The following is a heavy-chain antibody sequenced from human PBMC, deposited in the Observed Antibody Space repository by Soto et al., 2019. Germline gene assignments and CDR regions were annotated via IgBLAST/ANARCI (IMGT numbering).Heavy chain of an antibody. V-gene: IGHV4-39*01. CDR1: GGSISRSSYY. CDR3: ARHGGTITRPDY. CDR2: VYYRGST. Sequence: QLQLQESGPGLVKPSETLSLTCSVSGGSISRSSYYWGWIRQPPGQGLEWIGRVYYRGSTYNNPSLMSRVTISVDTSKTQFSLRLSSVTAAAAAGYYCARHGGTITRPDYWGQGTLVTVSS. D-gene: IGHD3-9*01. J-gene: IGHJ4*02.